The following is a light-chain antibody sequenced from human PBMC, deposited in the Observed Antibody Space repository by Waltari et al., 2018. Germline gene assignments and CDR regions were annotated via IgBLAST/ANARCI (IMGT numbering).Light chain of an antibody. V-gene: IGLV2-23*01. CDR3: CSYAGSSLYV. Sequence: QSALTQPASVSGSPGQSIPISCPGTSSDVGSYNLVPWYQQHPGKAPKLMIYEGSKRPSGVSNRFSGSKSGNTASLTISGLQAEDEADYYCCSYAGSSLYVFGTGTKVTVL. J-gene: IGLJ1*01. CDR1: SSDVGSYNL. CDR2: EGS.